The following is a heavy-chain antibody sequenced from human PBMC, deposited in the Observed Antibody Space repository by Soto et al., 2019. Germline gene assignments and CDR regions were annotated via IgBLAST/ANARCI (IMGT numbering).Heavy chain of an antibody. V-gene: IGHV3-48*02. J-gene: IGHJ4*02. D-gene: IGHD2-2*01. Sequence: EVQLVESGGALVEPGGSLRLSCAASGFTLSSHSMNWVRQAPGQGLEWISYINTSGTTIYYADSVQGRFTISRDNAKNFLYLQMNSLRNEATAVYFCARDHVAAPAAPFDFWGQGTLVTVSS. CDR1: GFTLSSHS. CDR2: INTSGTTI. CDR3: ARDHVAAPAAPFDF.